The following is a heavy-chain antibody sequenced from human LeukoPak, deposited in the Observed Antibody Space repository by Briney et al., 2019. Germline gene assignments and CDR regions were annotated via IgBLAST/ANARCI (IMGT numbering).Heavy chain of an antibody. CDR3: ARLDSLASGYSEY. D-gene: IGHD4-11*01. Sequence: SETLSLTCTVSGGSMSSYYWSWIRQPPGKGLEWIGYIYYSGSTKCNPSLKSRATISLDTSKNQFSLKLNSVTAADAAVYYCARLDSLASGYSEYWGQGALVTVSS. CDR2: IYYSGST. CDR1: GGSMSSYY. V-gene: IGHV4-59*01. J-gene: IGHJ4*02.